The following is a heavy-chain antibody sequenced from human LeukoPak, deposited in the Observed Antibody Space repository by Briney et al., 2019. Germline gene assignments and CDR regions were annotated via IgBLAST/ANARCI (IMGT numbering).Heavy chain of an antibody. CDR1: GYTFTSYY. D-gene: IGHD3-10*01. Sequence: ASVKVSCKASGYTFTSYYMHWVRQAPGQGLEWMGWINPNSGGTNYAQKFQGRVTMTRDTSISTAYMELSRLRSDDTAVYYCARVRKRFGEFDYWGQGTLVTVSS. V-gene: IGHV1-2*02. CDR3: ARVRKRFGEFDY. J-gene: IGHJ4*02. CDR2: INPNSGGT.